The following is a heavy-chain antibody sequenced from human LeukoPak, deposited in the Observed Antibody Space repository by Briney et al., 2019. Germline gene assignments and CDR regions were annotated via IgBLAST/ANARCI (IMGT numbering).Heavy chain of an antibody. CDR1: GGSFSGYY. D-gene: IGHD1-26*01. CDR3: AREGANDAFDI. J-gene: IGHJ3*02. V-gene: IGHV4-34*01. Sequence: SETLSLTCAVYGGSFSGYYWSWIRQPPGKGLEWIGEINHSGSTNYNPSLKSRVTISVDTSKNQFSLKLSSVTAADTAAYYCAREGANDAFDIWGQGTMVTVSS. CDR2: INHSGST.